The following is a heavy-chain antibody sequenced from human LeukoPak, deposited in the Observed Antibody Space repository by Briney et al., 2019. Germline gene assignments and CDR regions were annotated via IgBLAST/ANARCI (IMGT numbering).Heavy chain of an antibody. CDR2: IIPIFGTA. CDR1: GGTFSSYA. J-gene: IGHJ3*02. CDR3: AREIHIEHAFDI. Sequence: ASVKVSCKASGGTFSSYAISWVRQAPGQGLEWMGGIIPIFGTANYAQKFQGRVTITTDESTSTAYTELSSLRSEDTAVYYCAREIHIEHAFDIWGQGTMVTVSS. V-gene: IGHV1-69*05.